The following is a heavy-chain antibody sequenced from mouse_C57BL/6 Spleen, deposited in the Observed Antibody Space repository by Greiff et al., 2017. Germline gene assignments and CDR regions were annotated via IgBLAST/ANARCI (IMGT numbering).Heavy chain of an antibody. V-gene: IGHV5-9*01. CDR3: ARHEGFAY. CDR2: ISGGGGNT. Sequence: DVKLVESGGGLVKPGGSLKLSCAASGFTFSSYTMSWVRQTPEKRLEWVATISGGGGNTYYPDSVKGRFTISRDNAKNTLYLQMSSLRSEDTALYYCARHEGFAYWGQGTLVTVSA. CDR1: GFTFSSYT. J-gene: IGHJ3*01.